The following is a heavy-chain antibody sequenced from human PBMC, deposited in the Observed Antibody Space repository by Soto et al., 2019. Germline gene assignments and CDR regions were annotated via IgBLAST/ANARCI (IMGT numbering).Heavy chain of an antibody. J-gene: IGHJ4*02. CDR3: ARDFGYYFDY. Sequence: QLQLQESGSGLVKPSQTLSLTCAVSGGSISSGGYSRSWIRQPPGKGLEWIGYIYHGGNSYYNPSLKRRVTISIDSSQNQFSLKLSSVTAADTDVYYFARDFGYYFDYWGQGTLVTVSS. CDR2: IYHGGNS. V-gene: IGHV4-30-2*01. D-gene: IGHD3-10*01. CDR1: GGSISSGGYS.